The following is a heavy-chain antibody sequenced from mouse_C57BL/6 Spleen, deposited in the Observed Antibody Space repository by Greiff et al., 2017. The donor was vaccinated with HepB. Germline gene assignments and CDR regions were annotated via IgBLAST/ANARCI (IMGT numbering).Heavy chain of an antibody. V-gene: IGHV1-55*01. CDR2: IYPGSGST. J-gene: IGHJ4*01. D-gene: IGHD1-1*01. CDR1: GYTFTSYW. CDR3: ARDGSTVVAQGAMDH. Sequence: QVQLQQPGAELVKPGASVKMSCKASGYTFTSYWITWVKQRPGQGLEWIGDIYPGSGSTNYNEKFKSKATLTVDTSSSTAYMQLSSLTSEDSAVYYCARDGSTVVAQGAMDHWGQGTSVTVSS.